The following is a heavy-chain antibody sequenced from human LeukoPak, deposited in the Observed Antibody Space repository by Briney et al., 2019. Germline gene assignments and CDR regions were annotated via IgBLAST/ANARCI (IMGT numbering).Heavy chain of an antibody. V-gene: IGHV1-8*01. CDR1: GYTFTSYE. CDR3: ARGGFPSAN. CDR2: MNPNTGNT. D-gene: IGHD2-2*01. Sequence: ASVKVSCKASGYTFTSYEINWVRQATGQGLEWMGWMNPNTGNTGYAQNFQGRVTMTSDTSITTAYMELSSLRSEDTAVYYCARGGFPSANWGQGTLVTVSS. J-gene: IGHJ4*02.